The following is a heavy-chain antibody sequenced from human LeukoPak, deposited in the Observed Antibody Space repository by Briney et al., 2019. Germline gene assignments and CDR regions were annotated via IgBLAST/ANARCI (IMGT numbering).Heavy chain of an antibody. J-gene: IGHJ5*02. V-gene: IGHV1-8*01. CDR2: MNPNSGNA. Sequence: ASVKVSCKASGYTFTSYDINWVRQATGQGLEWMGWMNPNSGNAGYAQKFQGRVTMTRNTFISTAYMELSSLRSEDTAVYYCATTYSSGWYTWFDPWGQGTLVTVSS. D-gene: IGHD6-19*01. CDR1: GYTFTSYD. CDR3: ATTYSSGWYTWFDP.